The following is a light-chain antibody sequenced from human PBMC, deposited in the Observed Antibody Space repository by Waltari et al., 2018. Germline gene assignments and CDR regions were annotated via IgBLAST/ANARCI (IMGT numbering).Light chain of an antibody. Sequence: DIQMTQSPSSLSASVGDRVTITCRASHGISNSLAWYQQKPGKAPKLLLYAASRLESGVPSRFSGSGSGTDYTLTISSLQPEDFATYYCQQYYSTPLFTFGPGTKVDIK. J-gene: IGKJ3*01. V-gene: IGKV1-NL1*01. CDR3: QQYYSTPLFT. CDR2: AAS. CDR1: HGISNS.